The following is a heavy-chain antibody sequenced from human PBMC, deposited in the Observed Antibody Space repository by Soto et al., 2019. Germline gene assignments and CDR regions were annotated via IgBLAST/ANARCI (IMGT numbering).Heavy chain of an antibody. CDR1: GYTYTSYG. D-gene: IGHD6-6*01. CDR3: ASIAAQSPLYYYYYGMDV. Sequence: ASVKVSCKDSGYTYTSYGISWVRQAQEQGLEWMGWISAYNGNTNYAQKLQGRVTMTTDTSTSTAYMELRSLRSDDTAVYYCASIAAQSPLYYYYYGMDVWGQGTTVTVSS. V-gene: IGHV1-18*01. J-gene: IGHJ6*02. CDR2: ISAYNGNT.